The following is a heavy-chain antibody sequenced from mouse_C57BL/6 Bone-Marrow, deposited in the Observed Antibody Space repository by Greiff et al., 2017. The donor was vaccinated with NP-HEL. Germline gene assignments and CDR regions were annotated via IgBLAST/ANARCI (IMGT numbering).Heavy chain of an antibody. V-gene: IGHV14-3*01. CDR3: ARLSNHPYYFDY. D-gene: IGHD2-5*01. Sequence: EVQRVESVAELVRPGASVKLSCTASGFNIKNTYMHWVKQRPEQGLEWIGRIDPANGNTKYAPKFQGKATITADTSSNTAYLQLSSLTSEDTAIYYCARLSNHPYYFDYWGQGTTLTVSS. CDR2: IDPANGNT. CDR1: GFNIKNTY. J-gene: IGHJ2*01.